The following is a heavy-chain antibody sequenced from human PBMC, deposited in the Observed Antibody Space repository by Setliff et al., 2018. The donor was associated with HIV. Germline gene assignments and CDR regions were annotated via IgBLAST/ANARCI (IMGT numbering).Heavy chain of an antibody. CDR2: ISSTGTYI. V-gene: IGHV3-21*04. CDR3: AARLNFDY. J-gene: IGHJ4*02. D-gene: IGHD3-16*01. CDR1: GFNFSSHT. Sequence: GGSLRLFCAASGFNFSSHTMNWIRQAPGKGLEWVSSISSTGTYIYYADSMKGRFTISRDNSKNTLYLQMNSLRAEDTAVYYCAARLNFDYWGQGTLVTVSS.